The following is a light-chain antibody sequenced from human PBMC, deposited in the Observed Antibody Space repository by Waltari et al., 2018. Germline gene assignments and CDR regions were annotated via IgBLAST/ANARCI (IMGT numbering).Light chain of an antibody. CDR2: SAA. CDR3: QQTYSTPLT. CDR1: QSISNY. J-gene: IGKJ4*01. Sequence: DIQMTQFPSSLSASAGDRVTITCRTSQSISNYLNWYQQKPGKAPKLLIYSAASLQSGVPSRFSGSGSGTDFTLTISSLQPEDFATYYCQQTYSTPLTFGGGTKVEIK. V-gene: IGKV1-39*01.